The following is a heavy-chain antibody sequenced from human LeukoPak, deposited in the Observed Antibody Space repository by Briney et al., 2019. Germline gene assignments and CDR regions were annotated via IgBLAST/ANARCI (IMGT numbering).Heavy chain of an antibody. CDR2: ISYDGSNK. V-gene: IGHV3-30-3*01. CDR3: ARASSYYDILTGRDAFDI. Sequence: GGSLRLSCAASGFTFSSYAMHWVRQAPGKGLEWVAVISYDGSNKYYADSVKGRFTISRDNSKNTLYLQMNSLRAEDTAVYYCARASSYYDILTGRDAFDIWGQGTMVSVSS. CDR1: GFTFSSYA. D-gene: IGHD3-9*01. J-gene: IGHJ3*02.